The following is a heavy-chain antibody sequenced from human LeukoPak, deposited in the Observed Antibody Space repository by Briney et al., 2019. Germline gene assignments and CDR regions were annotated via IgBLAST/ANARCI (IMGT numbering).Heavy chain of an antibody. J-gene: IGHJ4*02. CDR1: GGSISSYY. V-gene: IGHV4-59*01. CDR2: IYSSGST. D-gene: IGHD2-8*01. CDR3: ARDLGYCTNGVCHTRFDY. Sequence: SETLSLTCTVSGGSISSYYWSWIRQPPGKGLEWIGYIYSSGSTNYNPSLKSRVTISVDMSKNQFSLKLSSVTAADTAVYYCARDLGYCTNGVCHTRFDYWGQGTLVAVSS.